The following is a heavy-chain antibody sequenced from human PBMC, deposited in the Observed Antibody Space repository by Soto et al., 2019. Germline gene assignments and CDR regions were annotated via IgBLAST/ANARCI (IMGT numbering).Heavy chain of an antibody. CDR2: INAGNGNT. CDR1: GYTFTSYA. Sequence: ASVKVSCKASGYTFTSYAMHWVRQAPGQRLEWMGWINAGNGNTKYSQKFQGRVTITRDTSASTAYMELSSLRSEDTAVYYCARDDILTGYSPDYWGQGTLVTVSS. J-gene: IGHJ4*02. D-gene: IGHD3-9*01. CDR3: ARDDILTGYSPDY. V-gene: IGHV1-3*01.